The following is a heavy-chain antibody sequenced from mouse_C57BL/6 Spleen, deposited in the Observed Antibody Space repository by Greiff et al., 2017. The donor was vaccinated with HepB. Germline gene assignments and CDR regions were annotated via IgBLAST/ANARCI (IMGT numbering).Heavy chain of an antibody. CDR1: GYTFTSYT. D-gene: IGHD2-1*01. Sequence: VQLQQSGAELARPGASVKMSCKASGYTFTSYTMHWVKQRPGQGLEWIGYINPSSGYTKYNQKFKDKATLTADKSSSTAYMQLSSLTSEDSAVYYCARVRAIDGNRVYYAIDYWGQGTSVTVSS. J-gene: IGHJ4*01. CDR3: ARVRAIDGNRVYYAIDY. CDR2: INPSSGYT. V-gene: IGHV1-4*01.